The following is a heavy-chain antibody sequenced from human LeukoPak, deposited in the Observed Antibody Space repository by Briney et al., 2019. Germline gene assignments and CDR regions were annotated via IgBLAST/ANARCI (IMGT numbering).Heavy chain of an antibody. Sequence: SETLSLTCTVSGGSIGTYYWSWIRQPPGKGLEWIGYIYYSGSTNYNPSLKSRVTISVDTSKNQFSLKLSSVTAADTAVYYCAREGNREDAFDIWGQGTMVTVSS. CDR3: AREGNREDAFDI. CDR1: GGSIGTYY. V-gene: IGHV4-59*01. CDR2: IYYSGST. D-gene: IGHD4-23*01. J-gene: IGHJ3*02.